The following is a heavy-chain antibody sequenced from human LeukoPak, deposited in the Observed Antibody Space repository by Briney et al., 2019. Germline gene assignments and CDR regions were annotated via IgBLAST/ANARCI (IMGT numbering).Heavy chain of an antibody. J-gene: IGHJ4*02. CDR1: GFTFSSYS. CDR3: ARGSIAVAGTEDY. V-gene: IGHV3-21*01. D-gene: IGHD6-19*01. Sequence: GGSLRLSCAASGFTFSSYSMNWVRQAPGKGLEWVSSISSSSSYIYYADSVKGRFTISRDNAKNSLYLQMNNLRAEDTAVYYCARGSIAVAGTEDYWGQGTLVTVSS. CDR2: ISSSSSYI.